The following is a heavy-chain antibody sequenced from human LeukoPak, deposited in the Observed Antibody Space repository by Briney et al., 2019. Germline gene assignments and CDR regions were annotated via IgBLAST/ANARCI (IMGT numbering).Heavy chain of an antibody. V-gene: IGHV3-74*01. CDR3: AELGITMIGGV. Sequence: QPGGSLRLSCAASGFTFSSYWMHWVRQAPGKGLVWVSRINSDGSSTSYADSVKGRFTISRDNAKNSLYLQMNSLRAEDTAVYYCAELGITMIGGVWGKGITVTISS. CDR2: INSDGSST. D-gene: IGHD3-10*02. J-gene: IGHJ6*04. CDR1: GFTFSSYW.